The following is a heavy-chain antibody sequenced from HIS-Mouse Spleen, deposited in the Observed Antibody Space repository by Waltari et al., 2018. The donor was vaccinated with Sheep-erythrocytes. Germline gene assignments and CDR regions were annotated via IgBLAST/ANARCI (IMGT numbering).Heavy chain of an antibody. Sequence: EVQLVQSGAEVKKPGESLKISCKGSGYGFTSYWTGWVRQMPGKGLEWMGITYPGDSETRSSPPFKGQVTISADKSISTAYLQWSGLKASDTAMYYCARLFYVDIVATTLFAYWGQGTLVTVSS. V-gene: IGHV5-51*01. J-gene: IGHJ4*02. CDR3: ARLFYVDIVATTLFAY. CDR1: GYGFTSYW. CDR2: TYPGDSET. D-gene: IGHD5-12*01.